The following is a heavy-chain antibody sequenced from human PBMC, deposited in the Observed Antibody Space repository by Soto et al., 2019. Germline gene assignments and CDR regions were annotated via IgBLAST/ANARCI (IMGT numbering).Heavy chain of an antibody. D-gene: IGHD6-13*01. CDR3: ARILPIEAAGAPYWFDP. J-gene: IGHJ5*02. CDR1: GYTFIHSA. CDR2: INAGNGNR. V-gene: IGHV1-3*01. Sequence: ASVKVSCKASGYTFIHSAMHWVRQAPGQGLEWMGWINAGNGNRKYSEKFKGRVTITRDTSASTSYMEVNSLKSEDTAVYSCARILPIEAAGAPYWFDPWGQGTLVTVSS.